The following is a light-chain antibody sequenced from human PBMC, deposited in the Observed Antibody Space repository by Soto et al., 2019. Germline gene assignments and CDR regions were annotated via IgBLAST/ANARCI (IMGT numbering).Light chain of an antibody. CDR1: QSVSSRN. V-gene: IGKV3-20*01. J-gene: IGKJ2*01. Sequence: EIVLTQSPGTLSLSPGERATLSCRASQSVSSRNFAWYQQKPGQAPRLLIYGASSRATGIPDRFSGSGSGTDFTLTISRLEPEDFAVYYFQQYGSSPYTFGQGTKLEIK. CDR3: QQYGSSPYT. CDR2: GAS.